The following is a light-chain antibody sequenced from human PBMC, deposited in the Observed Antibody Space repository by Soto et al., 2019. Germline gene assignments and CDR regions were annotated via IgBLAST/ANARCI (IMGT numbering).Light chain of an antibody. J-gene: IGKJ5*01. CDR3: QQRSNWPLSIT. CDR1: QSVTSNF. CDR2: GAS. V-gene: IGKV3D-20*02. Sequence: EIVLTQSPGTLSLSPGERATLSCRASQSVTSNFLAWYQQKPGQAPRLLISGASSRATGIPARFSGSGSGTDFTLTISSLEPEDFAVYYCQQRSNWPLSITFGQGTRLEIK.